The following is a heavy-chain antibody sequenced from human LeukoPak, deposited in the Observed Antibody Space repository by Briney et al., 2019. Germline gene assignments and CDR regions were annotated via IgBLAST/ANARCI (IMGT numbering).Heavy chain of an antibody. CDR1: GGSISSGDYY. CDR2: IYYSGST. CDR3: ASDYDSSGYYYLGAFDI. V-gene: IGHV4-30-4*01. Sequence: PQTLSLTCTVSGGSISSGDYYWSWIRQPPGKGLEWIGYIYYSGSTYYNPSLKSRVTISVDTSKNQFSLKLSSVTAADTAVYYCASDYDSSGYYYLGAFDIWGQGTMVTVSS. J-gene: IGHJ3*02. D-gene: IGHD3-22*01.